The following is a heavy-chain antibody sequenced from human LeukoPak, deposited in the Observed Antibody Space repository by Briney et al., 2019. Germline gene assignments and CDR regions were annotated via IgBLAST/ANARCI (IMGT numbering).Heavy chain of an antibody. CDR1: GYSFTSYW. CDR3: TTAGDSSGYYQYYFDY. Sequence: GESLKISCKGSGYSFTSYWIGWVRQMPGKGLEWMGIIYPGDSDTRYSPSFQGQVTISADKSINTAYLQWSSLKASDTAMYYCTTAGDSSGYYQYYFDYWGQGTLVTVSS. J-gene: IGHJ4*02. V-gene: IGHV5-51*01. CDR2: IYPGDSDT. D-gene: IGHD3-22*01.